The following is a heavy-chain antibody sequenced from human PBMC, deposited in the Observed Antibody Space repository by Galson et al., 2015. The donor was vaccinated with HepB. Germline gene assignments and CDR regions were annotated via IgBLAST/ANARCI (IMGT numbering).Heavy chain of an antibody. V-gene: IGHV3-48*01. CDR3: ARGSGYDAEYLANGMDV. CDR2: ISSSSSTI. D-gene: IGHD5-12*01. CDR1: GFTFSSYS. Sequence: SLRLSCAASGFTFSSYSMNWVRQAPGKGLEWVSYISSSSSTIYYADSVKGRFTISRDNAKNSLYLQMNSLRAEDTAVYYCARGSGYDAEYLANGMDVWGQGTTVTVSS. J-gene: IGHJ6*02.